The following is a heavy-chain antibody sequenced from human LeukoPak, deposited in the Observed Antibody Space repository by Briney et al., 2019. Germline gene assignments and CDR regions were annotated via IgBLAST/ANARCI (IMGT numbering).Heavy chain of an antibody. CDR2: IIPILGLA. CDR1: GGTFSNYA. D-gene: IGHD1-26*01. CDR3: ARFIGRAFDI. J-gene: IGHJ3*02. V-gene: IGHV1-69*04. Sequence: SVKVSCKASGGTFSNYAISWVRQAPGPGLEWMGRIIPILGLANYAQKLQGRVTMNTDTSTSTAYMELRSLRSDDTAVYYCARFIGRAFDIWGQGTMVTVSS.